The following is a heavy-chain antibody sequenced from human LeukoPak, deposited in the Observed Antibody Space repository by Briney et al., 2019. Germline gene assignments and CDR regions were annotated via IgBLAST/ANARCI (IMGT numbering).Heavy chain of an antibody. D-gene: IGHD7-27*01. Sequence: RSLRLSCAASGFTFSSYAMHWVRQAPGKGLEWVAVISYDGSNKYYADSVKGRFTISRDNSKNTLYLQMNSLRAEDTAVYYCARSGASAFDIWGQGTMVTVSS. CDR2: ISYDGSNK. J-gene: IGHJ3*02. CDR1: GFTFSSYA. CDR3: ARSGASAFDI. V-gene: IGHV3-30*04.